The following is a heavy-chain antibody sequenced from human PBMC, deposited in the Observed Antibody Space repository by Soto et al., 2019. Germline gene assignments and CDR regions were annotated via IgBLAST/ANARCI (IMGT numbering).Heavy chain of an antibody. CDR1: GFTFSNYA. CDR2: ISGSGDFT. Sequence: EVQLLESGGGLVQPGGSLRLSCAASGFTFSNYAMTWVRQSPGKGLERVSGISGSGDFTSYADSVKGRFTISRDNSKNTLYLQMNSLRAEDTAIYYCAKGAYGSGSYDCWGQGTLVTVSS. D-gene: IGHD3-10*01. CDR3: AKGAYGSGSYDC. J-gene: IGHJ4*02. V-gene: IGHV3-23*01.